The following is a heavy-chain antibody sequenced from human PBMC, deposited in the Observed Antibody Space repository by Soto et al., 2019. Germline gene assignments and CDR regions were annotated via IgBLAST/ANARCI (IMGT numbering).Heavy chain of an antibody. D-gene: IGHD6-25*01. V-gene: IGHV3-23*01. Sequence: EVQLLESGGGLVQPGGSLRLSCAASGFTFSSYAMSWVRQAPGKGLEWVSAISGSGGSTYYADSVKGRFTISRDNSKNTRYLQMNSLRAEDTAVYYCAKNQAKGIAAGDYWGQGTLVTVSS. CDR1: GFTFSSYA. J-gene: IGHJ4*02. CDR3: AKNQAKGIAAGDY. CDR2: ISGSGGST.